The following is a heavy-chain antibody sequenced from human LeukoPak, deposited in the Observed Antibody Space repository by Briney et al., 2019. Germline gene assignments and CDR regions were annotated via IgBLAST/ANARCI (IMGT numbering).Heavy chain of an antibody. CDR3: ARVRGGYDLIDY. V-gene: IGHV4-38-2*02. CDR2: IYHSGST. CDR1: GYSISSGYY. J-gene: IGHJ4*02. Sequence: SETLSLTCTVSGYSISSGYYWGWIRQPPGKGLEWIGSIYHSGSTYYNPSLKSRVTISVDTSKNQFSLKLSSVTAADTAVYYCARVRGGYDLIDYWGQGTLVTVSS. D-gene: IGHD5-12*01.